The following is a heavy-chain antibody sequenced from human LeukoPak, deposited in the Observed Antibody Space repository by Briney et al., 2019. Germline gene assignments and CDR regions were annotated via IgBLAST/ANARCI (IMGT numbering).Heavy chain of an antibody. J-gene: IGHJ4*02. D-gene: IGHD2-21*02. V-gene: IGHV3-30*18. CDR2: ISYDGSNK. Sequence: HAGGSLRLSCAASGFTFCSYGMHWVRQAPGKGLEWVAVISYDGSNKYYADSVKGRFTISRDNSKNTLYLQMNSLRAEDTAVYYCAKPSLAYCGGDCSYYFDYWGQGTLVTVSS. CDR1: GFTFCSYG. CDR3: AKPSLAYCGGDCSYYFDY.